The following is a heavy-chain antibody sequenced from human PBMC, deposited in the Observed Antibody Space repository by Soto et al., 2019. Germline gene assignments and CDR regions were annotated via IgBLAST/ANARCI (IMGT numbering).Heavy chain of an antibody. CDR2: ISTSGTTI. CDR3: ARAGGSGWSLDY. CDR1: GYIFSDYY. Sequence: QGQLVESGGGLVQPGGSLRLSCAASGYIFSDYYMTWIRQAPGKGLEWVSYISTSGTTISYADSVKGRFTISRDDAKNSLDLQMNSLRAEDTAVYYCARAGGSGWSLDYWGQGTLVTVSS. V-gene: IGHV3-11*01. D-gene: IGHD6-19*01. J-gene: IGHJ4*02.